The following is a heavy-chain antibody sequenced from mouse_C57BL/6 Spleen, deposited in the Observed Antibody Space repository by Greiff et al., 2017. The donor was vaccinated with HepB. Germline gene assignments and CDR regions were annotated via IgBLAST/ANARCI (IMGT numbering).Heavy chain of an antibody. D-gene: IGHD1-1*01. CDR1: GFTFSSYA. CDR3: ARDADYYGSSYKFAY. V-gene: IGHV5-4*03. J-gene: IGHJ3*01. CDR2: ISDGGSYT. Sequence: EVKVEESGGGLVKPGGSLKLSCAASGFTFSSYAMSWVRQTPEKRLEWVATISDGGSYTYYPDNVKGRFTISRDNAKNNLYLQMSHLKSEDTAMYYCARDADYYGSSYKFAYWGQGTLVTVSA.